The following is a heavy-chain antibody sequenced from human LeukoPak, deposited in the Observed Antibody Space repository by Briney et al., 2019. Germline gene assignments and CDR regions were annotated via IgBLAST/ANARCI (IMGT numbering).Heavy chain of an antibody. CDR3: ARGYYDSSGSPFDY. J-gene: IGHJ4*01. V-gene: IGHV3-7*01. Sequence: GGSLRLSCAASGFTFSSYWMSWVRQAPGKGLEGVANIKQDGSEKYYVDSVKGRFTISRDSAKNSLFLQMNSLRAEDTAVYYCARGYYDSSGSPFDYWGQEPWSPSPQ. D-gene: IGHD3-22*01. CDR2: IKQDGSEK. CDR1: GFTFSSYW.